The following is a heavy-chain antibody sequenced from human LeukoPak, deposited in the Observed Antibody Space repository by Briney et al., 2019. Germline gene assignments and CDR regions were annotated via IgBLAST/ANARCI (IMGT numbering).Heavy chain of an antibody. CDR2: IKQDGSEK. V-gene: IGHV3-7*01. CDR3: ARDLESYYYYYMDV. J-gene: IGHJ6*03. CDR1: GFTFSSYW. Sequence: GGSLRLSCAASGFTFSSYWMSWVRQAPGKGLEWVANIKQDGSEKYYVDSVKGRFTISRDNAKNSLYLQMNSLRAEDTAVYYCARDLESYYYYYMDVGGKGTTVTVSS.